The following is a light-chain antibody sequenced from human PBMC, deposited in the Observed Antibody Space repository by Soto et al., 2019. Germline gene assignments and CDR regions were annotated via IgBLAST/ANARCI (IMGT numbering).Light chain of an antibody. Sequence: DIHMTQSPSSLSASVGDRVTITCRASQGISNYLAWYQQKPGKVPKLLIYAASTLQSGVPSRFSGSGSGTDFPLTISSLQPEDFATYYCRTYNSAPRTFCQGTKVEIK. CDR1: QGISNY. V-gene: IGKV1-27*01. CDR3: RTYNSAPRT. CDR2: AAS. J-gene: IGKJ1*01.